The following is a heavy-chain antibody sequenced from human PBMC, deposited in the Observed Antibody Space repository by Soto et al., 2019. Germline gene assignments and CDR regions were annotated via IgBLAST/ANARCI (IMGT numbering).Heavy chain of an antibody. Sequence: GESLKISCKGSGYSFTSYWISWVRQMPGQGLEWMGRFDPSDSYTKYSPTFQGHVTMSADKSISTAYLQWSSLKASDTAMYYCARLRYDYGDYLWFDPWGQGTLVTVSS. J-gene: IGHJ5*02. CDR3: ARLRYDYGDYLWFDP. V-gene: IGHV5-10-1*01. D-gene: IGHD4-17*01. CDR2: FDPSDSYT. CDR1: GYSFTSYW.